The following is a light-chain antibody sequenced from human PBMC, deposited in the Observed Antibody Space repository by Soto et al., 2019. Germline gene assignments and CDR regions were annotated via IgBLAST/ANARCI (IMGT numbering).Light chain of an antibody. J-gene: IGLJ1*01. V-gene: IGLV2-11*01. Sequence: QSVLTQPRSVSGSPGQSVTISCTGTSSDVGRFDFVSWYQHHPGKAPKLMTYDVNKRPSGVPDRFSGSKSGNTASLTISGLQVEDEADYYCYSYTGSYVFGTGTKLTVL. CDR2: DVN. CDR1: SSDVGRFDF. CDR3: YSYTGSYV.